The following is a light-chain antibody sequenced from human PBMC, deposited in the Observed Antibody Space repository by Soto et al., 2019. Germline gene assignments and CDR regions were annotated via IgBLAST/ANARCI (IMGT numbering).Light chain of an antibody. Sequence: EIVLTQSPGTLSLSPGERATLSCRASQSVSSSYLAWYQQKPGQAPRLLIYGASSRATGIPDRFSGSGSGTDFTLTISRLEPEDFAVYYCQQFSRSPSMSTFGQGTNLEIK. J-gene: IGKJ2*01. V-gene: IGKV3-20*01. CDR1: QSVSSSY. CDR2: GAS. CDR3: QQFSRSPSMST.